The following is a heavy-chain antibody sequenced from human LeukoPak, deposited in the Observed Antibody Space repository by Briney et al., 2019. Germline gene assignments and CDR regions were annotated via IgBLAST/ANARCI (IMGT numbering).Heavy chain of an antibody. D-gene: IGHD3-10*01. CDR1: GGSISSYY. J-gene: IGHJ4*02. CDR2: IYSTGTT. CDR3: ARDRGSGSRSFDY. Sequence: SETLSLTCTVSGGSISSYYWSWIRQPPGKGGEGIGYIYSTGTTNYTPSLKTRVTISVYTSKNQFSLKLSSVTAADTAVYYCARDRGSGSRSFDYWGQGTLVTVSS. V-gene: IGHV4-59*01.